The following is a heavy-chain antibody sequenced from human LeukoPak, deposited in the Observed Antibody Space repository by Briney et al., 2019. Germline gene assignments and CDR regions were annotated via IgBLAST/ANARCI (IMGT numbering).Heavy chain of an antibody. D-gene: IGHD2-15*01. CDR2: MNPNTANT. Sequence: ASVKVSCKASGYTFTSYDINWVRQATGQGLEWMGWMNPNTANTDYAQKFRGRVTMTRNTYITTAYMELSSLRSDDTAIDYCARKFPGSRGYYFDYWGQGTLVIVSS. CDR1: GYTFTSYD. V-gene: IGHV1-8*01. J-gene: IGHJ4*02. CDR3: ARKFPGSRGYYFDY.